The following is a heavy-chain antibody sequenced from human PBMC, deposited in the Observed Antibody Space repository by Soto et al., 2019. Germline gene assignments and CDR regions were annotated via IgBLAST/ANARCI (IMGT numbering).Heavy chain of an antibody. CDR1: GGSISSSSYY. CDR3: ASWGVTTVTIFDY. D-gene: IGHD4-17*01. Sequence: PSETLSLTCTVSGGSISSSSYYWGWIRQPPGKGLEWIGSIYYSGSTYYNPSLKSRVTISVDTSKNQFSLKLSSVTAADTAVYYCASWGVTTVTIFDYWGQGTLVTVSS. J-gene: IGHJ4*02. V-gene: IGHV4-39*01. CDR2: IYYSGST.